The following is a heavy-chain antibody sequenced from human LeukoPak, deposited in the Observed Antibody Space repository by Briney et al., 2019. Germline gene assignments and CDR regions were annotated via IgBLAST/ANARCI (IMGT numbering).Heavy chain of an antibody. CDR2: IYYSGST. V-gene: IGHV4-59*01. D-gene: IGHD3-10*01. CDR1: GGSISSYY. J-gene: IGHJ4*02. Sequence: SETLSLTCTVSGGSISSYYWSWIRQPPGKGLEWIGYIYYSGSTNYNPSLKSRVTISVDTSKNQFSLKLSSVTAADTAVYYYARAPLWFGELYYYFDYWGQGTLVTVSS. CDR3: ARAPLWFGELYYYFDY.